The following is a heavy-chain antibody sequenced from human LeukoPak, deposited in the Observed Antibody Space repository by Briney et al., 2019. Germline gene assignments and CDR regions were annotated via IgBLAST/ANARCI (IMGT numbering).Heavy chain of an antibody. V-gene: IGHV4-61*08. J-gene: IGHJ6*03. Sequence: SETLSLTCTVSGGSISSGDYYWSWIRQPPGRGLEWIGYIYYSGSTNYNPSLKSRVTISVDTSKNQFSLKLSSVTAADTAVYYCARGVSRGFNYYYYMDVWGKGTTVTVSS. CDR1: GGSISSGDYY. CDR2: IYYSGST. D-gene: IGHD2-8*01. CDR3: ARGVSRGFNYYYYMDV.